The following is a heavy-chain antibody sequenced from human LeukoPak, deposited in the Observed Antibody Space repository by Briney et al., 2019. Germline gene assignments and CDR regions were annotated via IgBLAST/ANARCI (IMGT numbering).Heavy chain of an antibody. Sequence: PGGSLRLSCAASGFTFSSYAMHWVRQAPGKGLEWVAVISYDGSNKYYADSVKGRFTISRDNSKNTLYLQMNSLRAEDTAVYYCTTAMGDYWGQGTLVTVSS. CDR2: ISYDGSNK. CDR3: TTAMGDY. D-gene: IGHD3-10*01. J-gene: IGHJ4*02. CDR1: GFTFSSYA. V-gene: IGHV3-30-3*01.